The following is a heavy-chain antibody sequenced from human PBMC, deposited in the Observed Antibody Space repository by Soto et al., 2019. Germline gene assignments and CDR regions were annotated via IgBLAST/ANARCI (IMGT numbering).Heavy chain of an antibody. J-gene: IGHJ4*02. CDR2: ISSSSSYI. CDR3: ARDGRFLEWLLGY. D-gene: IGHD3-3*01. Sequence: GGSLRLSCAASGFTFSSYSMNWVRQAPGKGLEWVSSISSSSSYIYYADSVKGRFTISRDNAKNSLYLQMNSLRAEDTAVYYCARDGRFLEWLLGYWGQGTLVTVSS. V-gene: IGHV3-21*01. CDR1: GFTFSSYS.